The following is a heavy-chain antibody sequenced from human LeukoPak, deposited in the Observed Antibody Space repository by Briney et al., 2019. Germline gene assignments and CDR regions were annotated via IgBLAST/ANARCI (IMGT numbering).Heavy chain of an antibody. Sequence: PGGSLRLSCAASGSTFRNHAIHWVRQAPGKGLEWVTAISHDGTNDYYRDSVKGRFTISRDNSKNTVLLQMNSLSPDDTAVYYCVGSPTYHYMDVWGKGTTVTVSS. D-gene: IGHD3-10*01. V-gene: IGHV3-30*04. J-gene: IGHJ6*03. CDR3: VGSPTYHYMDV. CDR2: ISHDGTND. CDR1: GSTFRNHA.